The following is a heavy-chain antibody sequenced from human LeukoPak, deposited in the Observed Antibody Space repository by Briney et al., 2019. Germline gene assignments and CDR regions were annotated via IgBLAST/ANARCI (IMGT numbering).Heavy chain of an antibody. CDR2: ISSSSSYI. CDR3: AKSGGPTTVIPYYYYMDV. CDR1: GFTFSSYS. Sequence: GGSLRLSCAASGFTFSSYSMYWVRRAPGKGLEWVSSISSSSSYIYYADSVKGRFTISRDNAKNSLYLQMNSLRAEDTAVYYCAKSGGPTTVIPYYYYMDVWGKGTTVTVSS. D-gene: IGHD4-11*01. V-gene: IGHV3-21*01. J-gene: IGHJ6*03.